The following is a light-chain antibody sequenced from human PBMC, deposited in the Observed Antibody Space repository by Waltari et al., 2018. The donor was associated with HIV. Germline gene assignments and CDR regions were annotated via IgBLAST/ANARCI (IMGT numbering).Light chain of an antibody. Sequence: SYELPQPPSVSVSPGQTARITCSGDALPKKYAYWYQQTSGQAPVLVLYEDTKRPSGIPERFSGSSSGTMTTLTISGAQVEDEADYYCYSTDSSGNPLFGGGTKLTVL. CDR3: YSTDSSGNPL. CDR1: ALPKKY. V-gene: IGLV3-10*01. CDR2: EDT. J-gene: IGLJ2*01.